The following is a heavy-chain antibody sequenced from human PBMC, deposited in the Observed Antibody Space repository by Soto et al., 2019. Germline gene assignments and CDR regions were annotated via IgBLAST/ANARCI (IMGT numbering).Heavy chain of an antibody. CDR3: ASNLRRYYYDSSGTHRILDY. D-gene: IGHD3-22*01. Sequence: SETMSLTCTVSGGSISSGDYYWSWIRQPPGKGLEWIGYIYYSGSTYYNPSLKSRVTISVDTSKNQFSLKLSSVTAADTAVYYCASNLRRYYYDSSGTHRILDYWGQGTLVTVSS. CDR2: IYYSGST. CDR1: GGSISSGDYY. J-gene: IGHJ4*02. V-gene: IGHV4-30-4*01.